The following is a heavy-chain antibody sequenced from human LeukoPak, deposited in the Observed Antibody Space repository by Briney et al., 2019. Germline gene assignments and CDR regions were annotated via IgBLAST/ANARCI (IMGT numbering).Heavy chain of an antibody. J-gene: IGHJ4*02. CDR1: GFTFSTYW. CDR3: AKDVVAASTGFFDY. D-gene: IGHD1-14*01. CDR2: IQEDGNEK. Sequence: QPGGSLRLSCVASGFTFSTYWMSWVRQAPGKGLEWVANIQEDGNEKYYVDSVKGRFTISRDNAKNSLYLQMNSLRAEDMALYYCAKDVVAASTGFFDYWGQGTLVTVSS. V-gene: IGHV3-7*03.